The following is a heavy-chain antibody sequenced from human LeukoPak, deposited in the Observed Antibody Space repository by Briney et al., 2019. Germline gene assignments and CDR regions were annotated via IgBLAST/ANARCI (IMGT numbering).Heavy chain of an antibody. CDR2: INHSGST. D-gene: IGHD3-10*01. J-gene: IGHJ6*04. CDR3: ARGLVTMVRGVIPRPGGMDV. CDR1: GGSFSGYY. V-gene: IGHV4-34*01. Sequence: SETLSLTCAVYGGSFSGYYWSWIRQPPGKGLEWVGKINHSGSTNYNPYLKSRVTISVDTSKNQFSLKLSSVTAADTAVYYCARGLVTMVRGVIPRPGGMDVWGKGTTVTVSS.